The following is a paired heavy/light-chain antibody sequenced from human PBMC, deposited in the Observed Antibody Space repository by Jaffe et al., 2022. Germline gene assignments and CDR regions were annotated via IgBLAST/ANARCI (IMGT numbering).Light chain of an antibody. Sequence: DIQMTQSPSSLSASVGDRVTITCRASQYISNSLAWYQQKPGKAPKVLLYAASRLESGVPSRFSGSGSGTDFTLTISSLQPEDFATYYCQQYYSTRTFGQGTKVEIK. CDR1: QYISNS. V-gene: IGKV1-NL1*01. J-gene: IGKJ1*01. CDR2: AAS. CDR3: QQYYSTRT.
Heavy chain of an antibody. CDR2: IYYSGST. CDR3: ARAYDSSAYYPYYFDS. D-gene: IGHD3-22*01. CDR1: GGSISPYY. Sequence: QVQLQESGPGLVKPSETLSLTCTVTGGSISPYYWSWIRQPPGKGLEWIGYIYYSGSTDYNPSLKSRVTISVDTSKNHFSLKLSSVTAADTAVYYCARAYDSSAYYPYYFDSWGQGTLVTVSS. J-gene: IGHJ4*02. V-gene: IGHV4-59*01.